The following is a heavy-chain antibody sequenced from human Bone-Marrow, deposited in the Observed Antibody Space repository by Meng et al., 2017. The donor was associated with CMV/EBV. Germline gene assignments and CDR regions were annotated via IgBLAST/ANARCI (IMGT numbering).Heavy chain of an antibody. J-gene: IGHJ4*02. CDR2: INSDGSST. V-gene: IGHV3-74*01. CDR1: GFTFSSYW. CDR3: ARVSGYCSSTSCYPCFDY. D-gene: IGHD2-2*01. Sequence: GESLKISCAASGFTFSSYWMHWVRQAPGKGLVWVSRINSDGSSTSYADSVKGRFTISRDNAKNTLYLQMNSLRAEDTAVYYYARVSGYCSSTSCYPCFDYWGQGTLVTVSS.